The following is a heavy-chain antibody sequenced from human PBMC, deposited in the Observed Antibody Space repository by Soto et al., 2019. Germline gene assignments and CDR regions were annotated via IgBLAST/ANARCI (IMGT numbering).Heavy chain of an antibody. D-gene: IGHD2-8*02. J-gene: IGHJ4*02. Sequence: EVQLVESGGGLVQPGGSLRLSCAASGFIINSNYMSWVRQAPGKGLEWVSVIYSGGSTFYSDSVKGRFIISRDNSKNTLYLQMNSLRVEDTAIYYCARGGAHDEYGWYYFDYWGQGSLVTVSS. CDR1: GFIINSNY. CDR3: ARGGAHDEYGWYYFDY. CDR2: IYSGGST. V-gene: IGHV3-66*01.